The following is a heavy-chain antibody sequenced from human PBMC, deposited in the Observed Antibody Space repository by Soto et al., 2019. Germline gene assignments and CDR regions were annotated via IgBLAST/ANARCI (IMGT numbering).Heavy chain of an antibody. D-gene: IGHD3-9*01. Sequence: ASVKVSCKASGYTFTSYCISWVRQAPGQGLEWMGWISAYNGNTKYAQKLQGRVTVTTDTSTSTAYMELRSLRSDDTAVYYCSRAHYDVLTGDYWGQGTLVTAPQ. V-gene: IGHV1-18*04. CDR3: SRAHYDVLTGDY. CDR1: GYTFTSYC. J-gene: IGHJ4*02. CDR2: ISAYNGNT.